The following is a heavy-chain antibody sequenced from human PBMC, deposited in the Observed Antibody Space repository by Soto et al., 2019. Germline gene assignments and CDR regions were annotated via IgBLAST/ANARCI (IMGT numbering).Heavy chain of an antibody. J-gene: IGHJ5*02. V-gene: IGHV4-30-4*01. D-gene: IGHD2-2*01. Sequence: SETLSRTCTVSGGSISSGGYYWSWIRQPPGKGLEWIGYIYYSGSTYYNPSLKSRVTISVDTSKNQFSLKLSSVTAADTAVYYCARATIVLVPAAMVSHWFDPWGQGTLVTVSS. CDR2: IYYSGST. CDR3: ARATIVLVPAAMVSHWFDP. CDR1: GGSISSGGYY.